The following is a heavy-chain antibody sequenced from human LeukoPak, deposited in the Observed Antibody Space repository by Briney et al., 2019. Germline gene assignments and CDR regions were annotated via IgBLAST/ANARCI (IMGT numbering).Heavy chain of an antibody. Sequence: PGGSLRLSCAASGFTFSTDWMSWVRQAPGQGLEWVANIKQDGSEKYYVDSVKGRFTISRDNAKNSLYLQMNSLRAEDTAMYYCARDSAGNDYWGQGTLVTVSS. CDR3: ARDSAGNDY. V-gene: IGHV3-7*01. CDR1: GFTFSTDW. J-gene: IGHJ4*02. CDR2: IKQDGSEK. D-gene: IGHD6-13*01.